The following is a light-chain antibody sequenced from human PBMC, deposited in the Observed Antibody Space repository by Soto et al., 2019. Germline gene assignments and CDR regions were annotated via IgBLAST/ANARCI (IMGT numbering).Light chain of an antibody. CDR2: DAS. J-gene: IGKJ4*01. CDR3: QQRSSWLLT. Sequence: EFVLTQSPATLSLSPGERATLSCRASQSVRSSLAWYQQKPGQAPRLLIYDASSRATGIPARFSGSGSGTDFTLTISSLEPEDFAVYYCQQRSSWLLTFGGGTKVEIK. CDR1: QSVRSS. V-gene: IGKV3-11*01.